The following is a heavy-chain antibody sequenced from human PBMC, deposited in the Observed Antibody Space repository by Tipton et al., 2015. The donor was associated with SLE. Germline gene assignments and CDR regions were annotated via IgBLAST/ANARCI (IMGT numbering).Heavy chain of an antibody. J-gene: IGHJ4*02. D-gene: IGHD3-22*01. CDR1: GGSISSGSYY. V-gene: IGHV4-61*09. CDR3: ARAHGITMIVNY. Sequence: TLSLTCTVSGGSISSGSYYWSWIRQPAGKGLEWIGYIYTSGNTNYNPSLKSRVTISVDTSKNQFSLKLSSVTAADTAVYYCARAHGITMIVNYWGQGTLVTVSS. CDR2: IYTSGNT.